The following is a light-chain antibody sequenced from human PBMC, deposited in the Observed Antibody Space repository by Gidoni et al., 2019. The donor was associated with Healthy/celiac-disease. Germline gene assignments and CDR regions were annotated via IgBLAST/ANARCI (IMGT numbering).Light chain of an antibody. CDR1: QSVSSNY. Sequence: IVLPQSPGPLSLSPGERATLSCRASQSVSSNYLAWYHQKPGQPPRLLIYGASSRATGIPYRCGGSGSGTDFTLTISRLEPDEFAVYYCQQYGYSPQTFGQGTKVEIK. CDR2: GAS. CDR3: QQYGYSPQT. J-gene: IGKJ1*01. V-gene: IGKV3-20*01.